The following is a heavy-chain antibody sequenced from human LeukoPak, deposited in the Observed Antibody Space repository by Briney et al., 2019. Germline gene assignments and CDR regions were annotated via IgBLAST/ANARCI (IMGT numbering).Heavy chain of an antibody. Sequence: SQTLSLTRAISGDSVSSNTAAWNWIRQSPSRGLEWLGRTYYRSKWYNDYAISVRSRITINSDTSKNQLYLQLNSVTPEDTAVYYCARIAVADSLVWGQGTLVIVSS. D-gene: IGHD6-19*01. V-gene: IGHV6-1*01. CDR3: ARIAVADSLV. CDR1: GDSVSSNTAA. CDR2: TYYRSKWYN. J-gene: IGHJ4*02.